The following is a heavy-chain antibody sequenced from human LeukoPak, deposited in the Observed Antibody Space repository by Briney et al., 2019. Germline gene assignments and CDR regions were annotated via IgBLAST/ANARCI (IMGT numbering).Heavy chain of an antibody. V-gene: IGHV3-30*02. D-gene: IGHD3-9*01. Sequence: PGGSLRLSCAASGFTFSSYGMHWVRQAPGKGLEWVAFIRYDGSNKYYADSVKGRFTISRDNSKNTLYLQMNSLRAEDTAVYYCARDQGQVDDIWGQGTMVTVSS. CDR2: IRYDGSNK. J-gene: IGHJ3*02. CDR3: ARDQGQVDDI. CDR1: GFTFSSYG.